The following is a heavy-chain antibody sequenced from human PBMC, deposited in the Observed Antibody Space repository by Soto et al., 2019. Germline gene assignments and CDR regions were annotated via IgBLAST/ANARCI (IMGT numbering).Heavy chain of an antibody. J-gene: IGHJ5*02. CDR3: ARERSYDFWSGYYTWFDP. D-gene: IGHD3-3*01. V-gene: IGHV3-48*03. CDR1: GFTFSSYE. CDR2: ISSSGITI. Sequence: GGSLRLSCAASGFTFSSYEMNWVRQAPGKGLEWVSYISSSGITIYYADSVKGRFTISRDNAKNSLYLQMNSLRAEDTAVYYCARERSYDFWSGYYTWFDPWGQGTLVTVSS.